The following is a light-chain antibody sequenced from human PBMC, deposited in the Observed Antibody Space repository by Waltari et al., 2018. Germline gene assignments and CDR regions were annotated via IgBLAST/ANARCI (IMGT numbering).Light chain of an antibody. Sequence: QSLLTQPPSASGTPGQRVTISCSGSRSNIGSNAVSWYQQLPGTAPKLLIHSNKQRPSRVPDRFSCSKSGTSASLAISGLQSADEADYYCAAWDDSLNGHVVFGGGTKLTVL. CDR1: RSNIGSNA. V-gene: IGLV1-44*01. CDR3: AAWDDSLNGHVV. CDR2: SNK. J-gene: IGLJ2*01.